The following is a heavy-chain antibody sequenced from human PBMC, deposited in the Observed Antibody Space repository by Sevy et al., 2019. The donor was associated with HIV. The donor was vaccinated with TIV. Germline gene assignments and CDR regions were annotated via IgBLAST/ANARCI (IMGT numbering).Heavy chain of an antibody. V-gene: IGHV1-2*04. CDR1: GYTFTGYY. CDR3: ARGPRSRYYDSSGYWAFDI. Sequence: ASVKVSCKASGYTFTGYYMHWVRQAPGQGLEWMGWINPNSGGTNYAQKFQGWVTMTRDTSISTAYMELSRLRSDDTAGYYCARGPRSRYYDSSGYWAFDIWGQGTMVTVSS. CDR2: INPNSGGT. J-gene: IGHJ3*02. D-gene: IGHD3-22*01.